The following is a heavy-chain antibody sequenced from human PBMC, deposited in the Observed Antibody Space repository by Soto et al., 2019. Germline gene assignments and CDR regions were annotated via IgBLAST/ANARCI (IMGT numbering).Heavy chain of an antibody. CDR2: ISSRSSYI. J-gene: IGHJ6*03. CDR3: ARDYYDFWSGYYPNSNYYYYMDV. CDR1: GFTFSSYS. D-gene: IGHD3-3*01. Sequence: GGSLRLSCAASGFTFSSYSMNWVRQAPGKGLEWVSSISSRSSYIYYADSVKGRFTISRDNAKNSLYLQMNSLRAEDTAVYYCARDYYDFWSGYYPNSNYYYYMDVWGKGTTVTVSS. V-gene: IGHV3-21*01.